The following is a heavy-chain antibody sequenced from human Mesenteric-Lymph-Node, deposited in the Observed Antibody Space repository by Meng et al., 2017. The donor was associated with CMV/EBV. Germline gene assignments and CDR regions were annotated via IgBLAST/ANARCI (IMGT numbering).Heavy chain of an antibody. J-gene: IGHJ5*01. D-gene: IGHD1-26*01. V-gene: IGHV4-34*01. Sequence: VYGGSCSGHYWSWIRQPPGKGLEWIGEINHSGSTSGNPKYNPSLKSRATISVDTSKNQFSLQLNFVTPEDTAVYYCARESAGAPFDSWGQGTLVTVSS. CDR3: ARESAGAPFDS. CDR2: INHSGST. CDR1: GGSCSGHY.